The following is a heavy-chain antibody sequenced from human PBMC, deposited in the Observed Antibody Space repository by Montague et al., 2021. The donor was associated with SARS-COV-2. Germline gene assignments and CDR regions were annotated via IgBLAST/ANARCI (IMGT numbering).Heavy chain of an antibody. CDR1: GGSISGFY. Sequence: SETLSLTCAVSGGSISGFYWSWIRQPPAKGLEWIGHVYYTGSTNYNPSLKSRVTISVDTSKNQISLTLSSVTAADTAVYFCARFFDGGRYYSSRGGFDCWGQGTLVAVSS. D-gene: IGHD3-22*01. V-gene: IGHV4-59*01. CDR2: VYYTGST. CDR3: ARFFDGGRYYSSRGGFDC. J-gene: IGHJ4*02.